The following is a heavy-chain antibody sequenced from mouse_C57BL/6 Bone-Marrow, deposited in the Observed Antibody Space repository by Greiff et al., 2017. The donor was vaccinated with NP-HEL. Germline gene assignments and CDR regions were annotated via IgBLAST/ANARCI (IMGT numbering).Heavy chain of an antibody. J-gene: IGHJ3*01. D-gene: IGHD1-1*01. Sequence: VQLQQSGAELARPGASVKMSCTASGYTFTSYTMHWVKQRPGQGLEWIGYINPSSGYTKYNQKFKDKATLTADKSSSTAYMQLSSLTSEDSAVYYCASPYGSSWGFAYWGQGTLVTVSA. CDR3: ASPYGSSWGFAY. CDR2: INPSSGYT. V-gene: IGHV1-4*01. CDR1: GYTFTSYT.